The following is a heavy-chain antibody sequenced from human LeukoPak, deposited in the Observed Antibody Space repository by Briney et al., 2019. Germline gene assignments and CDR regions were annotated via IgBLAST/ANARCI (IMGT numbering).Heavy chain of an antibody. Sequence: GSSVKVSCKASGGTFSSYAISWVRQAPGQGLEWMGGIIPIFDTANYAQKFQGRVTITTDESTSTAYMELSSLRSEDTAVYYCARSHEQQLGPSSIWGQGTMVTVSS. CDR3: ARSHEQQLGPSSI. CDR1: GGTFSSYA. CDR2: IIPIFDTA. J-gene: IGHJ3*02. V-gene: IGHV1-69*05. D-gene: IGHD6-13*01.